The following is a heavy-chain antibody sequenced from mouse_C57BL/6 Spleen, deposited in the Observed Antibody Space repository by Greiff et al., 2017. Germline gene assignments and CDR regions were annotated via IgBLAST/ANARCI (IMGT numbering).Heavy chain of an antibody. V-gene: IGHV1-64*01. Sequence: QVQLQQPGAELVKPGASVKLSCKASGYTFPSYWMHWVKQRPGQGLEWIGMIHPNSGSTNYNEKFKSKATLTVDKSSSTAYMQLSSLTSEDSAVYYCAREGTSDSSGYFDVWGTGTTVTVSS. CDR1: GYTFPSYW. J-gene: IGHJ1*03. CDR3: AREGTSDSSGYFDV. CDR2: IHPNSGST. D-gene: IGHD3-2*02.